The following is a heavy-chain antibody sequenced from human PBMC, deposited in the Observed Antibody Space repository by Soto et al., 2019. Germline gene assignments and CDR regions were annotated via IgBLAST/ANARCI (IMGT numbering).Heavy chain of an antibody. CDR2: IYYSGST. J-gene: IGHJ6*02. D-gene: IGHD3-10*01. Sequence: SETLSLTCTVSGGSISSGDYYWSWIRQPPGKGLEWIGYIYYSGSTYCNPSLKSRVTISVDTSKNQFSLKLSSVTAADTAVYYCARASATLYYYGMDVWGQGTTVTVSS. V-gene: IGHV4-30-4*01. CDR3: ARASATLYYYGMDV. CDR1: GGSISSGDYY.